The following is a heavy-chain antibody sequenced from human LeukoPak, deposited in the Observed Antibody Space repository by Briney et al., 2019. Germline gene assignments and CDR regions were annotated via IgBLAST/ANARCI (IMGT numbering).Heavy chain of an antibody. CDR3: ARMAVDTVATINYYYYGMDV. Sequence: ASETLSLTCAVYGGSFSGYYWSWIRQPPGKGLKWIGEINHSGSTNYNPSLKSRVTISVDTSKNQFSLKLSSVTAADTAVYYCARMAVDTVATINYYYYGMDVWGQGTTVTVSS. D-gene: IGHD5-12*01. J-gene: IGHJ6*02. CDR1: GGSFSGYY. CDR2: INHSGST. V-gene: IGHV4-34*01.